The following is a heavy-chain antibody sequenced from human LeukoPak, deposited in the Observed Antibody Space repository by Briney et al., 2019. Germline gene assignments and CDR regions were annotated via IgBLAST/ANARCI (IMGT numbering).Heavy chain of an antibody. CDR1: GFTFSSYC. CDR3: VILYDGGGYGTPGYFQL. Sequence: GGSLRLSCAASGFTFSSYCMSWVRQAPGKGLEWVASIKQGGSEKYFADSVKGRFTISRDNAKNSVYLQMNSLRAEDTAVYYCVILYDGGGYGTPGYFQLWGQGTLVTVSS. J-gene: IGHJ1*01. V-gene: IGHV3-7*03. D-gene: IGHD6-19*01. CDR2: IKQGGSEK.